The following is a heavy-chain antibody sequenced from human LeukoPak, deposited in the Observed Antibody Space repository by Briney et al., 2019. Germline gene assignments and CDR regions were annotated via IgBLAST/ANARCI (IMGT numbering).Heavy chain of an antibody. Sequence: GGSLRLSCAASGFTFSSYAVSWVRQAPGKGLDWVSVIHGGGSTYYSDSVKGRFTISRDNSKNILYLQMNSLRVEDTAIYYCATRPPGDFPYFDYWGQGTLVTVSS. CDR1: GFTFSSYA. D-gene: IGHD4-17*01. CDR2: IHGGGST. J-gene: IGHJ4*02. V-gene: IGHV3-66*01. CDR3: ATRPPGDFPYFDY.